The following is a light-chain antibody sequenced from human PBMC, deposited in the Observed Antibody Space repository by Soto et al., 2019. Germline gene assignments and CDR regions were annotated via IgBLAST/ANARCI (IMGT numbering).Light chain of an antibody. CDR2: EVS. CDR3: SSYTSRGVV. J-gene: IGLJ2*01. CDR1: SSDVGGYNY. Sequence: QSALTQPASVSGSPGQSITISCTGTSSDVGGYNYVSWYQQHPGKAPKLMIYEVSNRPSGVSNRFSGSKSGNTASLTISGLQAEDEADYYCSSYTSRGVVFGGGTHLTVL. V-gene: IGLV2-14*01.